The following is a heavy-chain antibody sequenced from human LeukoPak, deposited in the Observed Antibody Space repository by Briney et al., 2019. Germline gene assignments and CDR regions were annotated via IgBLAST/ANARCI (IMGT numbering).Heavy chain of an antibody. Sequence: EASVKVSCKASGYTFTGYYMHWVRQAPGQGLEWMGWINPNSGGTNYAQKFQGRVTMTRDTSISTAYMELSRLRSDDTAVYYCARVDSKAVAGTHYYYYMDVWGKGTTVTVSS. V-gene: IGHV1-2*02. CDR1: GYTFTGYY. CDR2: INPNSGGT. CDR3: ARVDSKAVAGTHYYYYMDV. D-gene: IGHD6-19*01. J-gene: IGHJ6*03.